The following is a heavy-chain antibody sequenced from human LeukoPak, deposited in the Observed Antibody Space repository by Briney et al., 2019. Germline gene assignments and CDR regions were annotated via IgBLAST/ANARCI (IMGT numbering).Heavy chain of an antibody. J-gene: IGHJ5*02. Sequence: GESLKISCKGSGYSFTTYWIGWVRQMPGKGLEWMGIIYPGDSDTRYSPSLQGQVTISADKSISTAYLQWSSLKASDTAIYYCARLGTTGTLYNWFDPWGQGTLVTVSS. CDR3: ARLGTTGTLYNWFDP. CDR2: IYPGDSDT. CDR1: GYSFTTYW. V-gene: IGHV5-51*01. D-gene: IGHD1-1*01.